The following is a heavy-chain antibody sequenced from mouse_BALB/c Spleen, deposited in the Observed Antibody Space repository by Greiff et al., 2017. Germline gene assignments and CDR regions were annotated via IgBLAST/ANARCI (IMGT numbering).Heavy chain of an antibody. CDR2: IDPANGNT. CDR3: AREDRYDVGYAMDY. D-gene: IGHD2-14*01. CDR1: GFNIKDTY. V-gene: IGHV14-3*02. J-gene: IGHJ4*01. Sequence: VQLKESGAELVKPGASVKLSCTASGFNIKDTYMHWVKQRPEQGLEWIGRIDPANGNTKYDPKFQGKATITADTSSNTAYLQLSSLTSEDTAVYYCAREDRYDVGYAMDYWGQGTSVTVSS.